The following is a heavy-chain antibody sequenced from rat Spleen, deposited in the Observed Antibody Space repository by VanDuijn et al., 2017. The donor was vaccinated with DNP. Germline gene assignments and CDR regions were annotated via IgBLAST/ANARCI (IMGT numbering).Heavy chain of an antibody. V-gene: IGHV5-22*01. D-gene: IGHD1-4*01. CDR2: IRYDGGRT. Sequence: EVQLVESGGGLVLPGRSLKLSCVASGFSFSDYYMAWIRQAPTKGLEWVAYIRYDGGRTYNGDSVKGRFTISRDNAKNTLYLQMNSLRSEDTATYYCARHVLPLRVWDYWGQGVMVTVSS. CDR1: GFSFSDYY. J-gene: IGHJ2*01. CDR3: ARHVLPLRVWDY.